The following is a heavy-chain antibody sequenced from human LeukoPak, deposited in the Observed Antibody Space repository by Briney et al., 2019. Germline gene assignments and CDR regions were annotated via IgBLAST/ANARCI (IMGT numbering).Heavy chain of an antibody. CDR3: AKWGDYDILTGYYDSDY. D-gene: IGHD3-9*01. Sequence: GGSLRLSGAASGFIFSNYAMSWVRQAPGKGLEWVSAIGGRDSGTYYADSVRGRFTVSRDDPKNTLYLQMNTLRAEDTAVYYCAKWGDYDILTGYYDSDYWGQGTLVTVSS. J-gene: IGHJ4*02. CDR1: GFIFSNYA. V-gene: IGHV3-23*01. CDR2: IGGRDSGT.